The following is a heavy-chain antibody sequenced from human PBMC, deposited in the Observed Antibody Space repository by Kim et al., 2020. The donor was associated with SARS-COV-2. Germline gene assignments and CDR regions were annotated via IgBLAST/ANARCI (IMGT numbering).Heavy chain of an antibody. CDR3: ARIPAAGTTDDDS. D-gene: IGHD6-13*01. Sequence: GGSLRLSCAASEFTFSTYAMHWVRQAPGKGLEWVAVISYDGSSKYYADSVKGRFTISRDNSKNTLYLQMNSLRAEDTAVYYCARIPAAGTTDDDSWGQGTLVTVSS. J-gene: IGHJ4*02. CDR2: ISYDGSSK. CDR1: EFTFSTYA. V-gene: IGHV3-30*04.